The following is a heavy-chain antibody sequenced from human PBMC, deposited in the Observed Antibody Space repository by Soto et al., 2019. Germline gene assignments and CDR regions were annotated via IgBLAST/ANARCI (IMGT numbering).Heavy chain of an antibody. V-gene: IGHV1-24*01. D-gene: IGHD1-26*01. CDR2: FDPEDGET. Sequence: ASVKVSCKASGDAFTSYYMHWLRQAPGKGLEWMGGFDPEDGETIYAQKFQGRVTMTEDTSTDTAYMELSSLRSEDTAVYYCATAGLVGAPGALDIWGQGTMVNVSS. J-gene: IGHJ3*02. CDR3: ATAGLVGAPGALDI. CDR1: GDAFTSYY.